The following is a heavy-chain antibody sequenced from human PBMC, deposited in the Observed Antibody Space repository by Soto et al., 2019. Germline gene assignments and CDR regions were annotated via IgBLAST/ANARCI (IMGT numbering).Heavy chain of an antibody. V-gene: IGHV4-30-4*01. Sequence: QVQLQESGPGLVKPSQTLSLTCTVSGGSISSDNYYWSWLRQPPGKGLEWIGYIYYSGSNYHNPSLERRVTMSLDTSKNQFSLKLSSVTAADSAVYFCARDVYYGSGSYSYYFDSWGQGTLVTVSS. CDR1: GGSISSDNYY. CDR2: IYYSGSN. J-gene: IGHJ4*02. CDR3: ARDVYYGSGSYSYYFDS. D-gene: IGHD3-10*01.